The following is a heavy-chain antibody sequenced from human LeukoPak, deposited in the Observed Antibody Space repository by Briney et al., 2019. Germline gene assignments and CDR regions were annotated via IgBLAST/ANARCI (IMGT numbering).Heavy chain of an antibody. CDR3: ASGAYSGSYYLDY. CDR2: ISYDGSNK. J-gene: IGHJ4*02. V-gene: IGHV3-30-3*01. CDR1: GFDFSGFY. Sequence: GGSLRLSCAASGFDFSGFYMHWVRQAPGKGLEWVAVISYDGSNKYYADSVKGRFTISRDNSKNTLYLQMNSLRAEDTAVYYCASGAYSGSYYLDYWGQGTLVTVSS. D-gene: IGHD1-26*01.